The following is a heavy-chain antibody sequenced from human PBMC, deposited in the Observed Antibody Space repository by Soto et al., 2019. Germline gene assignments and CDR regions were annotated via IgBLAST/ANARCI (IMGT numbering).Heavy chain of an antibody. V-gene: IGHV3-7*03. CDR2: IPQDGVDG. J-gene: IGHJ6*02. CDR3: ARDHLILPAYDIFYGSDV. CDR1: GFIFSMYS. D-gene: IGHD3-22*01. Sequence: DVKLVESGGGMVQPGDSLRLSCVVSGFIFSMYSMSWVRQTSGKGLEWVAKIPQDGVDGHYADDVKGRFTISRDNGKNSLYLQITNRRAEDTAVYYCARDHLILPAYDIFYGSDVCGRGATVTVSS.